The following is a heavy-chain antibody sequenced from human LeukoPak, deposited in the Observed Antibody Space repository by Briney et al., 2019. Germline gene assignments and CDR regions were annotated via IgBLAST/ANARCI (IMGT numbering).Heavy chain of an antibody. CDR1: GYTLTELS. CDR2: FDPEDGET. J-gene: IGHJ6*02. CDR3: ATESRRNSYYYYYGMDV. D-gene: IGHD1/OR15-1a*01. Sequence: ASVKVSCKVSGYTLTELSMHWVRQAPGKGLEWMGGFDPEDGETIYAQKFQGRVTMTEDTSTGTAYMELSSLRSEDTAVYYCATESRRNSYYYYYGMDVWGQGTTVTVSS. V-gene: IGHV1-24*01.